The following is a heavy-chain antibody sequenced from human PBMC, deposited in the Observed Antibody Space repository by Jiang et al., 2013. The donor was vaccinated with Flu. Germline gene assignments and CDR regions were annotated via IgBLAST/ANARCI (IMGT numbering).Heavy chain of an antibody. CDR1: GGTFSSYA. D-gene: IGHD5-18*01. Sequence: GAEVKKPGSSVTVSCKASGGTFSSYAINWVRQAPGQGLEWMGEIMPIFGTTNSAQKFQGRLTITADKSTSAAYMELSGLRSEDTAIYYCAKRNTYGPSAWFDPWGQGTLVTVSS. CDR3: AKRNTYGPSAWFDP. V-gene: IGHV1-69*06. J-gene: IGHJ5*02. CDR2: IMPIFGTT.